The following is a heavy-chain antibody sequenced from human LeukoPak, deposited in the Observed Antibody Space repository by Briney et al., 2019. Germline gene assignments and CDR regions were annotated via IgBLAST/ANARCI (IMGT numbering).Heavy chain of an antibody. V-gene: IGHV4-59*08. J-gene: IGHJ3*02. CDR1: GGPISSYD. D-gene: IGHD1-26*01. Sequence: SETLSLTCAVSGGPISSYDCSWIRQPPGKGLEWIGYIAYTGSTNYNPSLKSRVTISVDTSKNPFSLKLSSVTVADTAVYYCAGRVGDSAFVIWGPGTLVTVSS. CDR2: IAYTGST. CDR3: AGRVGDSAFVI.